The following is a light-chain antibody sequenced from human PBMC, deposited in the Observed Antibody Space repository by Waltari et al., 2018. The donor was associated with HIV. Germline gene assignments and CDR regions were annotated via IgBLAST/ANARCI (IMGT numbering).Light chain of an antibody. CDR3: QSPDNSGSYRV. V-gene: IGLV3-25*03. CDR1: ALRRQY. Sequence: SYELPQPRSVSVSPGQTARITCSGAALRRQYACWYQQKPGQAPVLVIYKDTERPSGIPERFSASSSGTTVTLTISGVQAEDEADYYCQSPDNSGSYRVFGGGTKLTV. CDR2: KDT. J-gene: IGLJ3*02.